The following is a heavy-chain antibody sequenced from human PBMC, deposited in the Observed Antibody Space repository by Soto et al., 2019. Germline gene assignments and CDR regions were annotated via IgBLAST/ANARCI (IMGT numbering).Heavy chain of an antibody. D-gene: IGHD3-10*01. J-gene: IGHJ4*02. CDR1: GFTFSSFA. Sequence: EVQLLESGGGLVQPGWSLRLSCAASGFTFSSFAMSWVRQAPGKGLEWLAAITFRGDYTYYADSVKGRFTLSRDNSRNRLDLEMNSLQVEDTALYYCAKLGTMGVFESWGQGTLLTVSS. CDR3: AKLGTMGVFES. V-gene: IGHV3-23*01. CDR2: ITFRGDYT.